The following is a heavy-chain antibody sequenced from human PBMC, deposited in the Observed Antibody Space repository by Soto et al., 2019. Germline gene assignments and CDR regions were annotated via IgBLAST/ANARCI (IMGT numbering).Heavy chain of an antibody. CDR1: GFTFSSYG. V-gene: IGHV3-30*18. J-gene: IGHJ4*02. D-gene: IGHD3-10*01. CDR2: ISYDGSNK. Sequence: QVQLVESGGGVVQPGRSLRLSCAASGFTFSSYGMHWVRQAPGKGLEWVAVISYDGSNKYYADSVKGRFTTSRDNSKDTHQLQMKRLGGEDTDVDYCAKGPVWFGEIVNYWGQGTLVTVSS. CDR3: AKGPVWFGEIVNY.